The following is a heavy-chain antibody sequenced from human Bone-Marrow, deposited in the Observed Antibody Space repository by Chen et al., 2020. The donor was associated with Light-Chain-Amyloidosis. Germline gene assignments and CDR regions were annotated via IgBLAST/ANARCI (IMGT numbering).Heavy chain of an antibody. CDR3: VRGTVTTRYFDY. V-gene: IGHV3-20*04. CDR1: GFTFDDFF. CDR2: INWNGGST. D-gene: IGHD4-17*01. Sequence: EVQLVESVGGVVRPGGSLRLSCAASGFTFDDFFMRWVRQVPGKGLEWVSGINWNGGSTGYAASVKGRFTVSRDNAKNSLYLEMNSLRAEDTALYYCVRGTVTTRYFDYWGQGILVTVSS. J-gene: IGHJ4*02.